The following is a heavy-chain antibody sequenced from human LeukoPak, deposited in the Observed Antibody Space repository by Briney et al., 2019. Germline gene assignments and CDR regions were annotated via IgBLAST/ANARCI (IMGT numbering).Heavy chain of an antibody. CDR1: GFTFSSYG. D-gene: IGHD2-2*01. CDR2: ISYDGSNK. V-gene: IGHV3-30*18. CDR3: AKDKLSFFAAMPGGLPDY. J-gene: IGHJ4*02. Sequence: PGGSLRLSCAASGFTFSSYGMHWVRQAPGKGLEWVTVISYDGSNKYYADSVKGRFTISRDNSKNTLYLQMNSLRAEDTAVYYCAKDKLSFFAAMPGGLPDYWGQGTLVTVSS.